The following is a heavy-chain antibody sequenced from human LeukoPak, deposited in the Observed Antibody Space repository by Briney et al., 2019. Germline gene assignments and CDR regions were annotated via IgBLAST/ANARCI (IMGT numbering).Heavy chain of an antibody. V-gene: IGHV3-30*18. CDR3: AKGPRYSSGWYFDY. J-gene: IGHJ4*02. CDR2: ISYDGSNK. CDR1: GFTFSSYA. Sequence: PGGSLRLSCAASGFTFSSYAMSWVRQAPGKGLEWVAVISYDGSNKYYADSVKGRFTISRDNSKNTLYLQMNSLRAEDTAVYYCAKGPRYSSGWYFDYWGQGTLVTVSS. D-gene: IGHD6-19*01.